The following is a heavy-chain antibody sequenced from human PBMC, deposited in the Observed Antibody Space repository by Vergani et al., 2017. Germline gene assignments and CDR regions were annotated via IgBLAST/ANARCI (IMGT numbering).Heavy chain of an antibody. V-gene: IGHV4-59*11. Sequence: QVPLPESGPGLVKSSETLSLTCSVSFDSIRNLYCNWIRQPPGKGLEWIGSIHYSENTNYNPSLKTRVTISVDTSKNQFSLTLTSVTAADTAVYYCASDTHSGQKADRWGQGTLVTVTS. CDR1: FDSIRNLY. CDR3: ASDTHSGQKADR. D-gene: IGHD6-19*01. J-gene: IGHJ5*02. CDR2: IHYSENT.